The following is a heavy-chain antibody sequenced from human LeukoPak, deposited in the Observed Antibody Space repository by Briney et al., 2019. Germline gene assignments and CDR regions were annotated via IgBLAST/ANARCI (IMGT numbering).Heavy chain of an antibody. Sequence: ASVKVSCKASGYTFTNYHMHWVRQAPGQGLEWMGIINPSGGSTSNAQKVQRRVTMTRDTSTSIVYMELSSLRSEDTAVYYCARSSDSYYMDVWGKGTTVTVSS. CDR1: GYTFTNYH. V-gene: IGHV1-46*01. J-gene: IGHJ6*03. D-gene: IGHD6-19*01. CDR2: INPSGGST. CDR3: ARSSDSYYMDV.